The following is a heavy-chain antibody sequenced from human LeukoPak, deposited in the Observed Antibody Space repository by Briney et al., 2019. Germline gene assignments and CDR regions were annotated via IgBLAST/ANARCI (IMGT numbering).Heavy chain of an antibody. J-gene: IGHJ4*02. D-gene: IGHD2-2*01. V-gene: IGHV3-49*03. CDR1: GFTFGDYA. CDR3: TRAGSGIVVVPAAMLRVDY. Sequence: GGSLRLSCTASGFTFGDYAMSWFRQAPGKGLEWVGFIRSKAYGGTTEYAASVKGRFTISRDDSKSIAYLQMNSLKTEDTAVYYCTRAGSGIVVVPAAMLRVDYWGQGTLVTVSS. CDR2: IRSKAYGGTT.